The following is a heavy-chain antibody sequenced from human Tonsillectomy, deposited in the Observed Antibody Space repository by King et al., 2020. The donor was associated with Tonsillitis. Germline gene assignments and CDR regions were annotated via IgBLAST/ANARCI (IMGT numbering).Heavy chain of an antibody. CDR1: GGSISSSSYY. CDR3: ATSLRFLEWSGARYGMDV. Sequence: QLQESGPGLVKPSETLSLTCTVSGGSISSSSYYWGWIRQPPGKWLEWIGSIYYSGSTYSNPSLKSRVTISVDTPRNQFSLKLSSVTAADTAVYYCATSLRFLEWSGARYGMDVWGQGTTVTVSS. CDR2: IYYSGST. J-gene: IGHJ6*02. V-gene: IGHV4-39*01. D-gene: IGHD3-3*01.